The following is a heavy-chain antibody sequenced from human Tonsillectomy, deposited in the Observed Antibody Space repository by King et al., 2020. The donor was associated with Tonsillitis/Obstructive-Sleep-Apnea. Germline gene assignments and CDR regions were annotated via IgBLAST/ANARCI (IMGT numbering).Heavy chain of an antibody. D-gene: IGHD2-2*01. CDR1: GGSFSGYY. CDR2: INHSGST. CDR3: GTNAGDYYYYMDV. Sequence: VQLQQWGAGLLKPSETLSLTCGVYGGSFSGYYWSWIRQPPGKGLEWIGEINHSGSTDYNSSLKSRVTISREPSKNQFSLRLTSVTAADTAVYYCGTNAGDYYYYMDVWGKGTTVTVSS. V-gene: IGHV4-34*01. J-gene: IGHJ6*03.